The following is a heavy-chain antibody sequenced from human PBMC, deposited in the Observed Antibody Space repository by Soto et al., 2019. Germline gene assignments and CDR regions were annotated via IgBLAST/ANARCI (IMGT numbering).Heavy chain of an antibody. CDR1: GYNFNTYW. CDR2: IYPGDSDS. D-gene: IGHD3-10*01. V-gene: IGHV5-51*01. CDR3: ARGFYEGESFGYHVDS. Sequence: GESLKISCKGSGYNFNTYWIAWVRQMPGKGLEWMGIIYPGDSDSRYGPSFQGQVTISADKSISTAYLQWSSLKASDTAIYYCARGFYEGESFGYHVDSWAQGTLVTVSS. J-gene: IGHJ4*02.